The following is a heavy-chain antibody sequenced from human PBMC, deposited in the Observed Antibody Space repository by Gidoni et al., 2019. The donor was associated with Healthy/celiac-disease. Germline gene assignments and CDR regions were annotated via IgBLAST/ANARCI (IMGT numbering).Heavy chain of an antibody. J-gene: IGHJ4*02. CDR2: FDPEDGET. D-gene: IGHD3-10*01. CDR1: GYTLTELS. Sequence: QVQLVQSGAEVKKPGASVKVSCKVSGYTLTELSMHWVRQAPGKGLECMGVFDPEDGETIYAQKFQGRVTMTEDTSTDTAYMELSSLRSEDTAVYYCATDLWVVRGVIEDYWGQGTLVTVSS. V-gene: IGHV1-24*01. CDR3: ATDLWVVRGVIEDY.